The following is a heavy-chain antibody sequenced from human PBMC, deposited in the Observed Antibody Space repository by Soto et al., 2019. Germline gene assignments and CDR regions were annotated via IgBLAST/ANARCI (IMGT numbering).Heavy chain of an antibody. CDR2: VSGSGGIT. Sequence: EVQLLESGGGLVQPGGSLRLSCAASGFTFSSYAMSWVRQAPGKGLEWVSAVSGSGGITYYADSVKGRFTISRDNSKNTLSLQMTSLRAEDTAVYYCVVVVVPATYSVHYYYYYGMDVWGQGTTVTVSS. CDR1: GFTFSSYA. V-gene: IGHV3-23*01. D-gene: IGHD2-2*01. CDR3: VVVVVPATYSVHYYYYYGMDV. J-gene: IGHJ6*02.